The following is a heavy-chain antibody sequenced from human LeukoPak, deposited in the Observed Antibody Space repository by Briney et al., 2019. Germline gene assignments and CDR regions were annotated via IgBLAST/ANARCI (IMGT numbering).Heavy chain of an antibody. CDR2: ISSSTRYI. J-gene: IGHJ4*02. CDR3: ARAALGYCSSTSCSNPANYYFDY. D-gene: IGHD2-2*01. V-gene: IGHV3-21*01. Sequence: GGSLRLSCAASGFTVSSNYMSWVRQAPGKGLEWVSSISSSTRYIYYADSVKGRFTISRDNAKNSLYLQMNSLRGEDTAVYYCARAALGYCSSTSCSNPANYYFDYWGQGTLVTVSS. CDR1: GFTVSSNY.